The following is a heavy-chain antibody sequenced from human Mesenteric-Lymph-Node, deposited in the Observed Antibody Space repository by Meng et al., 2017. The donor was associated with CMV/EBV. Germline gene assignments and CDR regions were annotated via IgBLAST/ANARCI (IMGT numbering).Heavy chain of an antibody. CDR3: AGGSAVGITGTTWGY. CDR1: GFTFSSYW. Sequence: GGSLRLSCAASGFTFSSYWMHWVRQAPGKGLVWVSRINSDGSSTSYADSVKGRFTISRDNAKNTLYLQMNSLRAEDTAVYYCAGGSAVGITGTTWGYWGQGTLVTVSS. J-gene: IGHJ4*02. V-gene: IGHV3-74*01. D-gene: IGHD1-7*01. CDR2: INSDGSST.